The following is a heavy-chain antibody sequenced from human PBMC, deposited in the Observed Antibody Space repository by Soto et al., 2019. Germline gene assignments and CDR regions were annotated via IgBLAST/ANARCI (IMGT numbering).Heavy chain of an antibody. CDR3: AREDRDGYNSPFDC. V-gene: IGHV4-30-4*01. D-gene: IGHD5-12*01. J-gene: IGHJ4*02. CDR2: IYYSGST. Sequence: KPSETLSLTCTVSGGSIASGDYHWSWIRQPPGKGPEWIGDIYYSGSTHYNPSLKSRLTISVDTSKNQFSLKLSSMTAADTAVYYCAREDRDGYNSPFDCWGQGTQVTVSS. CDR1: GGSIASGDYH.